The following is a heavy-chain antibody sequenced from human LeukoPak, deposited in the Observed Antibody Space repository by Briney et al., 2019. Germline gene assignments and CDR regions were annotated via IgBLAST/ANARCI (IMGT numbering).Heavy chain of an antibody. CDR2: IYYSGST. Sequence: SETLSLTCTVSGGSISSSSYYWGWIRQPPGKGLEWIGSIYYSGSTYYNPSLKSRVTISVDTSKNQFSLKLSSVTAADTAVYYCASGGSSSWYWSYYYYMDVRGKGTTVTVSS. D-gene: IGHD6-13*01. CDR3: ASGGSSSWYWSYYYYMDV. V-gene: IGHV4-39*01. CDR1: GGSISSSSYY. J-gene: IGHJ6*03.